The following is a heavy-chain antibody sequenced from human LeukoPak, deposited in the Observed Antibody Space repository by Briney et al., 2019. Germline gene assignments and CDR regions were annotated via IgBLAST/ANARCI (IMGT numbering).Heavy chain of an antibody. CDR1: GGSISSYY. J-gene: IGHJ1*01. V-gene: IGHV4-59*08. D-gene: IGHD2-21*02. CDR2: VYYSGTT. Sequence: SETLSLTCTVSGGSISSYYCSWIRQPPGKGLEWTGYVYYSGTTNYNPSLESRVTISVDTSKNQFSLKLTSVAAADTAVYYCARHGTAAGPFQLWGQGTLVTVSS. CDR3: ARHGTAAGPFQL.